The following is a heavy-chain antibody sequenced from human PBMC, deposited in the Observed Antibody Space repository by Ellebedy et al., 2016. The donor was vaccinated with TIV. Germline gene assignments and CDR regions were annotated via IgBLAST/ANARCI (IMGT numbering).Heavy chain of an antibody. Sequence: AASVKVSCKASGYTFTDYGITWLRQAPGQGLEWMGWINTNTGNPTYAQGFTGRFVFSLDTSVSTAYLHISSLKAEDTAIYYCARAAAAGFFWYFDLWGRGTLVTVSS. V-gene: IGHV7-4-1*02. CDR2: INTNTGNP. CDR3: ARAAAAGFFWYFDL. D-gene: IGHD6-13*01. CDR1: GYTFTDYG. J-gene: IGHJ2*01.